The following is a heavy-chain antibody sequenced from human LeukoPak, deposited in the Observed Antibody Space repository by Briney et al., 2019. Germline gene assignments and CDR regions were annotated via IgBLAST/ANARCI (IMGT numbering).Heavy chain of an antibody. Sequence: PSETLSLACTVSGGSISSYYWSWIRQPPGKGLEWIGYIYYSGSTNYNPSLKSRVTISVDTSKNQFSLKLSSVTAADTAVYYCARDRYYDILTGYYPFDYWGQGTLVTVSS. CDR1: GGSISSYY. J-gene: IGHJ4*02. CDR2: IYYSGST. V-gene: IGHV4-59*12. CDR3: ARDRYYDILTGYYPFDY. D-gene: IGHD3-9*01.